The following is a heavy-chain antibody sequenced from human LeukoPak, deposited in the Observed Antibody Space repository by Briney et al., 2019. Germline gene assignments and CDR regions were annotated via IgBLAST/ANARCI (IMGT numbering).Heavy chain of an antibody. J-gene: IGHJ6*02. CDR2: IIPIFGTA. CDR1: GGTFSSYA. Sequence: SVKVSCKASGGTFSSYAISWVRQAPGQGLEWMGGIIPIFGTANYAQKFQGRVTITADESTSTAYMELSSLRSEDTAVYYCARAGDFWSGYYPNYYYYGMDVWGQGTTVTVSS. D-gene: IGHD3-3*01. CDR3: ARAGDFWSGYYPNYYYYGMDV. V-gene: IGHV1-69*13.